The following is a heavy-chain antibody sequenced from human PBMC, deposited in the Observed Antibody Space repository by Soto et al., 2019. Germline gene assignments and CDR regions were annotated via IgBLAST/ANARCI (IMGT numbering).Heavy chain of an antibody. Sequence: PGGSLRLSCATAGFPFSDYYMSWIRQAPGKGLEWLSHISPKSTYRNYADSVKGRFTRSRDNTKSSLFLQMNSLGVEDTAVYYCARGGGGGLFEHWGQGVLVTVSS. CDR3: ARGGGGGLFEH. J-gene: IGHJ4*02. D-gene: IGHD2-21*01. CDR1: GFPFSDYY. CDR2: ISPKSTYR. V-gene: IGHV3-11*06.